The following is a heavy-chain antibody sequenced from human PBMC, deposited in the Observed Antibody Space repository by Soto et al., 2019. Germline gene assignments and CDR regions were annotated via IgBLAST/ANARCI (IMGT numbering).Heavy chain of an antibody. D-gene: IGHD3-9*01. CDR2: IDWDDDK. V-gene: IGHV2-70*01. Sequence: SGPTLVNPTQTLTLTCTSSGFSLSTSGMCVSWIRQPPGKALEWLALIDWDDDKYYSTSLKTRLTISKDTSKNQVVLTMTNMDPVDTATYYCARSTDPTISLAMDVWGQGTTVTVSS. J-gene: IGHJ6*02. CDR3: ARSTDPTISLAMDV. CDR1: GFSLSTSGMC.